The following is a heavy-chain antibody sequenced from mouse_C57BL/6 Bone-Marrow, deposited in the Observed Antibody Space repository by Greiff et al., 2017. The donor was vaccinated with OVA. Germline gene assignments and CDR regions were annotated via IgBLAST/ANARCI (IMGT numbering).Heavy chain of an antibody. CDR3: ARQLRGFDY. CDR2: IDPANGNT. D-gene: IGHD3-2*02. Sequence: VQLQQSVAELVRPGASVKLSCTASGFTIKNTYMHWVKQRPEQGLEWIGRIDPANGNTKYAPKFQGKATITADTSSNTAYLQLSSLTSEDTAIYYCARQLRGFDYWGQGTTLTVSS. V-gene: IGHV14-3*01. J-gene: IGHJ2*01. CDR1: GFTIKNTY.